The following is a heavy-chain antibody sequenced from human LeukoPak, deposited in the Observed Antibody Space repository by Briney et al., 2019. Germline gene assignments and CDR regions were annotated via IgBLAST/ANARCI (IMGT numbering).Heavy chain of an antibody. J-gene: IGHJ4*02. D-gene: IGHD3-22*01. Sequence: GGSLRLSCAASGFTFSSYSMNWVRQAPGKGLEWVSSISSSSYIYYADSVKGRFTISRDNAKNSLYLQMNSLRAVDTAVYYCARDLYDSSGYYPGSTYDYWGQGTLVTVSS. CDR1: GFTFSSYS. CDR3: ARDLYDSSGYYPGSTYDY. V-gene: IGHV3-21*01. CDR2: ISSSSYI.